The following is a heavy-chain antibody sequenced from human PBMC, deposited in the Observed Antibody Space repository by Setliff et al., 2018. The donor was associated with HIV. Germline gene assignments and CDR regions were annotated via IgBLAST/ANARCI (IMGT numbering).Heavy chain of an antibody. CDR2: INHSGST. CDR3: ARGPAEWQIVVVPAAHWYFDL. Sequence: SETLSLTCAVYGGSFSGYYWNWIRQSPGKGLEWIGEINHSGSTNYNPSLKSRITISVDTSKKQFSLTLNSVTAADTAVYYCARGPAEWQIVVVPAAHWYFDLWGRGTLVTVSS. J-gene: IGHJ2*01. D-gene: IGHD2-2*01. V-gene: IGHV4-34*01. CDR1: GGSFSGYY.